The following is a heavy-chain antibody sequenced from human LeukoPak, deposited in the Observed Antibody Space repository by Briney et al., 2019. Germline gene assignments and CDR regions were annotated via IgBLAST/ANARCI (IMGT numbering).Heavy chain of an antibody. CDR3: ARGYDTSWPPLEY. D-gene: IGHD2-2*01. J-gene: IGHJ4*02. V-gene: IGHV3-30*03. CDR2: ISFDASNK. Sequence: GGSLRLSCAVSGFPFSSYSMHWVRQAPGKGLEWVAVISFDASNKFYADSVKGRFTISRDNSKNIMYLQMDSLKDEDTAVYYCARGYDTSWPPLEYWGQGTLVTLSS. CDR1: GFPFSSYS.